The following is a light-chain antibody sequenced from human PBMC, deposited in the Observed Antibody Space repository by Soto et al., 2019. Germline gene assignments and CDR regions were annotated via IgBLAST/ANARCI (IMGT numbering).Light chain of an antibody. CDR2: GAS. Sequence: EIVLTQSPGTLYLSPGERATLSCRASQSVSSSYLAWYQQKPGQAPRLLIYGASSRATGIPDRFSGSGSGTDFTLTTSRLEPEDFAVYYCQQYRNSLYPFGQGPKLEIK. V-gene: IGKV3-20*01. J-gene: IGKJ2*01. CDR1: QSVSSSY. CDR3: QQYRNSLYP.